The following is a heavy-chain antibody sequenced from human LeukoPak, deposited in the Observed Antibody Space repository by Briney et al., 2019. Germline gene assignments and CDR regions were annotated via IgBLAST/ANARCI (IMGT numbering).Heavy chain of an antibody. CDR1: GGSISPYF. V-gene: IGHV4-59*01. Sequence: SETLSLTCTVSGGSISPYFWSWIRQPPGKGLEWIGYISYTGSTNYNPSLKSRVTISVDTSKNQFSLQLTSVTAADTAVYYCARDDYRGVTNFDPWGQGTLVTVS. CDR3: ARDDYRGVTNFDP. D-gene: IGHD3-10*01. CDR2: ISYTGST. J-gene: IGHJ5*02.